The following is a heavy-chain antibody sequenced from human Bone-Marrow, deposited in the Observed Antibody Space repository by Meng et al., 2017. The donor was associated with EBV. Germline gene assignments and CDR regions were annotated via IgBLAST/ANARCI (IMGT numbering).Heavy chain of an antibody. V-gene: IGHV4-30-2*01. J-gene: IGHJ1*01. Sequence: QLQLQESGPRLVKPSEPLSLTCAVSGGSISTGDYSWSWIRQPPGKGLEWVGYIYHSGITYYNPSLKSRVTISVDRSKNLFSLKLSSVTAADTAVYYCARGRGGDFLGYFHHWGQGTLVTVSS. CDR2: IYHSGIT. CDR1: GGSISTGDYS. CDR3: ARGRGGDFLGYFHH. D-gene: IGHD2-21*02.